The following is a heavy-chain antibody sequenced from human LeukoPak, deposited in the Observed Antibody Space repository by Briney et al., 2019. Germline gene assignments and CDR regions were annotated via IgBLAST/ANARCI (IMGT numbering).Heavy chain of an antibody. CDR2: IAPDSGGT. D-gene: IGHD3-10*01. Sequence: SVKVSCEASGYTFTVYYMHGGGQAPGQGRVWGVCIAPDSGGTSFTQKFQGRAPMPSDTSISSAYSDLVILTSHDTAVYYCVRDRGGSGAFDIWGQGTMVTVSS. V-gene: IGHV1-2*02. CDR3: VRDRGGSGAFDI. CDR1: GYTFTVYY. J-gene: IGHJ3*02.